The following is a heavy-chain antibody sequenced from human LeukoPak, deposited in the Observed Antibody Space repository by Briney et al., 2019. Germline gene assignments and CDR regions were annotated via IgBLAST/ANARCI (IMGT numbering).Heavy chain of an antibody. D-gene: IGHD5-12*01. CDR2: IKQDGSEK. J-gene: IGHJ4*02. Sequence: GGSLRLSCTASGFTFSTYWMSWVRQAPGKGLEWVANIKQDGSEKYYVDSVKGRFTISRDNSKNSVYLQMNSLRDDDTGIYYCAKYGGYNLEYWGQGTLVTVSS. CDR1: GFTFSTYW. V-gene: IGHV3-7*01. CDR3: AKYGGYNLEY.